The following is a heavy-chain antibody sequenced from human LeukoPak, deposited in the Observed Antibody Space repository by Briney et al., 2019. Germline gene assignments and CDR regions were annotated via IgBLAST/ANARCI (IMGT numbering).Heavy chain of an antibody. CDR2: ISGSGGST. V-gene: IGHV3-23*01. J-gene: IGHJ6*03. CDR1: GFTLSSYG. Sequence: RGGSLRLSCAASGFTLSSYGMSWVRQAPGKGLEWVSAISGSGGSTYYADSVKGRFTISRDNAKNSLYLQMNSLRAEDTALYHCARVGRVAAGIYYYYYYMDVWGKGTTVTISS. D-gene: IGHD6-13*01. CDR3: ARVGRVAAGIYYYYYYMDV.